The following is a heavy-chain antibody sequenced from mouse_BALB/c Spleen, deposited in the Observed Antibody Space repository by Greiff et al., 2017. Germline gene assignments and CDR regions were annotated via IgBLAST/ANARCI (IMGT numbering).Heavy chain of an antibody. CDR3: TREDITATIAMDY. D-gene: IGHD1-2*01. V-gene: IGHV1S127*01. Sequence: VQLQQPGAELVKPGASAKMSCKASGYTFTSYWMHWVKQRPGQGLEWIGVIDPSDSYTSYNQKFKGKATLTVDTSSSTAYMQLSSLTSEDSAVYYCTREDITATIAMDYWGQGTSVTVSS. CDR1: GYTFTSYW. CDR2: IDPSDSYT. J-gene: IGHJ4*01.